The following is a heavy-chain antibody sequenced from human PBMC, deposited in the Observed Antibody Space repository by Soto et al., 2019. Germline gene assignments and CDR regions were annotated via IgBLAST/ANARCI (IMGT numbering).Heavy chain of an antibody. CDR2: ISGSGGST. V-gene: IGHV3-23*01. D-gene: IGHD3-22*01. CDR3: AKDQRVYYYDSSGQYFQH. J-gene: IGHJ1*01. CDR1: GFTFSSYA. Sequence: GGSLRLSCAASGFTFSSYAMSWVRQAPGKRLEWVSAISGSGGSTYYADSVKGRFTISRDNSNNTLYLQMNRLRAEDTAVYYCAKDQRVYYYDSSGQYFQHCGQGTLVTVSS.